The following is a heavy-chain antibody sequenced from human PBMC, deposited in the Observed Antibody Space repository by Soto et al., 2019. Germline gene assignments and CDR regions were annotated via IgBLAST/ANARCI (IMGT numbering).Heavy chain of an antibody. CDR3: ARDGEAHFGLDV. V-gene: IGHV3-21*01. D-gene: IGHD3-10*01. J-gene: IGHJ6*02. CDR1: GFTFSTYS. CDR2: ITGSSGHK. Sequence: GGSLRLSCTASGFTFSTYSLNWVRQAPGRGLEWVSFITGSSGHKFYADSLRGRLTISRDNAKNSLYLQMNNLRAEDTAIYYCARDGEAHFGLDVWGQGTTVTVSS.